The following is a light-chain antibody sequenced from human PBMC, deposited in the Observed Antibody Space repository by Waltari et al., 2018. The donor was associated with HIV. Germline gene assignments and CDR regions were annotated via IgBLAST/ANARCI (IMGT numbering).Light chain of an antibody. CDR2: DVS. J-gene: IGKJ4*01. Sequence: EIVLTQSPATLSLSPGAGATLSCRASQSVNDYIAWYQHKPGQAPRLLIYDVSTSATGIPARFSGSRSGTDFTLTISSLEPEDFAVYYCQQRSNWPPLTFGGGTKVEIK. CDR1: QSVNDY. V-gene: IGKV3-11*01. CDR3: QQRSNWPPLT.